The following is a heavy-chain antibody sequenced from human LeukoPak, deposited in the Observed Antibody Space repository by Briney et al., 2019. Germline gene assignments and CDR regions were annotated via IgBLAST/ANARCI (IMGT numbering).Heavy chain of an antibody. V-gene: IGHV3-21*06. CDR2: ISSSSSYI. D-gene: IGHD5-12*01. J-gene: IGHJ4*02. CDR3: ARVTGSGYDSQYYFDY. Sequence: GGSLRLSCAASGFTFSSYSMNWVRQAPGKGLEWVSPISSSSSYIYYADSVKGRFTISRDNAKNSLYLQMNSLRAEDTAVYYCARVTGSGYDSQYYFDYWGQGTLVTVSS. CDR1: GFTFSSYS.